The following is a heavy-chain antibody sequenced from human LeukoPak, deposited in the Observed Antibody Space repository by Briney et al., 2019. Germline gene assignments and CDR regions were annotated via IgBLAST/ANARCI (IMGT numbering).Heavy chain of an antibody. CDR2: IKQDGSEK. CDR1: GFTFSSYW. Sequence: WGSLRLSCAASGFTFSSYWMSWVRQAPGKGLEWVANIKQDGSEKYYVDSVKGRFTISRDNAKNSLYLQMNSLRAEDTAVYYCARALYSSGWYRGYYFDYWGQGTLVTVSS. CDR3: ARALYSSGWYRGYYFDY. D-gene: IGHD6-19*01. J-gene: IGHJ4*02. V-gene: IGHV3-7*01.